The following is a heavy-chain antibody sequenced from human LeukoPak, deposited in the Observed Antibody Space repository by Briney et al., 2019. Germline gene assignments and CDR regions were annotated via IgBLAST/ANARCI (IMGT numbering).Heavy chain of an antibody. Sequence: SETLSLTCAVYVGSFSGYYWSWIRQPPGKGLEWIGEINHSGSTNYNPSLKSRVTISVDTSKNQFSLKLSSVTAADTAVYYCARRLSSPATRPGRGFDYWGQGTLVTVSS. CDR3: ARRLSSPATRPGRGFDY. V-gene: IGHV4-34*01. J-gene: IGHJ4*01. CDR2: INHSGST. CDR1: VGSFSGYY. D-gene: IGHD6-6*01.